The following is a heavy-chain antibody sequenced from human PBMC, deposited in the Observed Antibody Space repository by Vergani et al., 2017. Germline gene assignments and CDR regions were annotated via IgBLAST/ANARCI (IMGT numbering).Heavy chain of an antibody. J-gene: IGHJ6*02. D-gene: IGHD5-18*01. Sequence: EVQLVESGGGLVQPGRSLRLSCAASGFTFDDYVMHWVRQAPGKGLEWVSGIRWNSGSIGYADSVKGRFTISRDNAKNSLYLQINSLRAEDTALYYCAKERTLRYSYGLYYYYYGMDVWGQGTTVTVSS. CDR3: AKERTLRYSYGLYYYYYGMDV. CDR2: IRWNSGSI. V-gene: IGHV3-9*01. CDR1: GFTFDDYV.